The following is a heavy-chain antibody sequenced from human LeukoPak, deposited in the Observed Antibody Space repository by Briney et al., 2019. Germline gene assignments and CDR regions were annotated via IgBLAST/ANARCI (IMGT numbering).Heavy chain of an antibody. V-gene: IGHV3-74*01. CDR1: GFTFSSFW. CDR3: ARVGYCSSTSCYFKSDY. CDR2: INSDGSST. Sequence: GVSLRLSCAASGFTFSSFWMHWVPRAPGKGLVWVTHINSDGSSTSYADSVKGRFTISRDNAKNTLYLQMNSLRAEDTAVYYCARVGYCSSTSCYFKSDYWGQGTLVTVSS. J-gene: IGHJ4*02. D-gene: IGHD2-2*01.